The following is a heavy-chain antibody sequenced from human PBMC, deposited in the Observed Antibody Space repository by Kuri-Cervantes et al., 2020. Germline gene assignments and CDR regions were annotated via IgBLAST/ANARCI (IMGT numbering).Heavy chain of an antibody. J-gene: IGHJ4*02. CDR1: GFTFSSYG. CDR3: AKGHGQDY. D-gene: IGHD4-17*01. Sequence: GESLKISCVASGFTFSSYGVHWVRQAPGKGLEWVAVISYDGSNKYYADSVKGRFTISRDNSKNTLYLQMNSLRAEDTAVYYCAKGHGQDYWGQGTLVTVSS. CDR2: ISYDGSNK. V-gene: IGHV3-30*18.